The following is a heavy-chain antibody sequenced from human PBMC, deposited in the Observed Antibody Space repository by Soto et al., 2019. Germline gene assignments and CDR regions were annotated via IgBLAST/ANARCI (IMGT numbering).Heavy chain of an antibody. V-gene: IGHV4-39*01. Sequence: QLQMQESRPGLVRPSETLSLTCSVSGGSMSGSSYYWAWIRQSPGKGLEWIGRAYFTGYMYYNPSVESRVSISVDRSKSQFSLKVTSVTAADSAVYYCARGGKRVSMIRGFDFWGQGSLVTGSS. CDR2: AYFTGYM. D-gene: IGHD3-10*01. CDR3: ARGGKRVSMIRGFDF. CDR1: GGSMSGSSYY. J-gene: IGHJ4*02.